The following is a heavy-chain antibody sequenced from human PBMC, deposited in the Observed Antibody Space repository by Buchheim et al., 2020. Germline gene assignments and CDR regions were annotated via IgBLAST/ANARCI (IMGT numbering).Heavy chain of an antibody. J-gene: IGHJ4*02. CDR1: GFTFSSYV. D-gene: IGHD5-12*01. Sequence: EVQLLESGGGLVQPGGSLRLSCAASGFTFSSYVMSWVRQAPGKGLEWVSTITGNGGGTYYADSVKGRFTIPRDNSKNTLYLQMDSLRAEDTALYYCAKDRGYSGGPDFDYWGQGTL. CDR3: AKDRGYSGGPDFDY. CDR2: ITGNGGGT. V-gene: IGHV3-23*01.